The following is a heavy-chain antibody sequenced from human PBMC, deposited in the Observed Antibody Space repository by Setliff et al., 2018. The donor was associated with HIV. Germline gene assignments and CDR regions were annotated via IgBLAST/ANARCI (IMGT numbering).Heavy chain of an antibody. CDR1: GFTFSSYT. D-gene: IGHD2-2*01. CDR3: ARDPLPCSSPSCYPPGYFDY. J-gene: IGHJ4*02. V-gene: IGHV3-21*01. Sequence: GGSLRLSCAASGFTFSSYTINWVRQAPGEGLEWLASISSTGAYTHYADSLKGRFTISRDNAKNSLYLQMVSLRVEDTAVYYCARDPLPCSSPSCYPPGYFDYWGQGTLVTVSS. CDR2: ISSTGAYT.